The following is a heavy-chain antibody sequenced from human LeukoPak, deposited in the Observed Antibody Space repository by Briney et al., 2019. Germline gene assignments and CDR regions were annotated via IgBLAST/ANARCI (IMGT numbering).Heavy chain of an antibody. CDR1: GGSISNSSYY. CDR2: IYYSGST. D-gene: IGHD3-10*01. J-gene: IGHJ3*02. CDR3: ARQYYYGSGSYSPNDAFDI. V-gene: IGHV4-39*07. Sequence: PSETLSLTCTVSGGSISNSSYYWGWIRQPQGKGLEWIGSIYYSGSTYYNPSLKSRVTISVDTSKNQFSLKLSSVTAADTAVYYCARQYYYGSGSYSPNDAFDIWGQGTMVTVSS.